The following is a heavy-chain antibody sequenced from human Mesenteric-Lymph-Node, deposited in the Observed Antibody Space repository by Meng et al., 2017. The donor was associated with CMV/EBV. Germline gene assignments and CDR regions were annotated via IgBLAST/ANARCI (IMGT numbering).Heavy chain of an antibody. V-gene: IGHV1-2*02. CDR2: INPNSGDT. J-gene: IGHJ3*02. CDR1: GYTFTGYY. D-gene: IGHD7-27*01. Sequence: ASVKVSCKASGYTFTGYYMHWVRQAPGQGLEWMGWINPNSGDTNYAQKFQGRVTMTSDTSISTAYMELNRLRSDDSAVYYCAKEALTGAAFDIWGQGTMVTVSS. CDR3: AKEALTGAAFDI.